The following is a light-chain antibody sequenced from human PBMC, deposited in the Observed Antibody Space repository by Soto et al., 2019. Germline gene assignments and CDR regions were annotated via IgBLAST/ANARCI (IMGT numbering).Light chain of an antibody. V-gene: IGKV3-20*01. CDR2: GAS. Sequence: EIVLTQSPGTLSLSPGERATLSCRASQSISSNYLAWYQQRPGQAPRLLIFGASYRATGTQDRFSGSGSGTDFTLTISRLEPEDFAVYYCQQYSSSPPEFTFGPGTRVESK. CDR1: QSISSNY. J-gene: IGKJ3*01. CDR3: QQYSSSPPEFT.